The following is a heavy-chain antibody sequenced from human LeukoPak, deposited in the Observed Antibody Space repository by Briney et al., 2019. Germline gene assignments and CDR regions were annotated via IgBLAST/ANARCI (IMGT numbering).Heavy chain of an antibody. Sequence: PGGSLRLSCAASGFTFSSFALSWVRQAPGKGLEWVSSISGSGDSTYYMESVKGRFTISRDNSKNTVYLQMNSLRAEDTAVYYCANEIRPNDYWGQGTLVTVSS. V-gene: IGHV3-23*01. CDR1: GFTFSSFA. D-gene: IGHD4-17*01. CDR2: ISGSGDST. J-gene: IGHJ4*02. CDR3: ANEIRPNDY.